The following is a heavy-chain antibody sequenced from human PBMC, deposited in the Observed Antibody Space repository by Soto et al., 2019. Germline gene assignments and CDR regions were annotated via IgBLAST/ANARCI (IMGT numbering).Heavy chain of an antibody. J-gene: IGHJ4*02. CDR1: GFSFSDYA. Sequence: HPGGSLRLSCAAPGFSFSDYAMSWVRQAPGKGLEWVSVISESGGSTHYADSVRGRFTVSRDNSKNSLSLRMNSLRDEDTAVYFCAKRSPYSSGWYSPIFDYWGQGALVTVSS. CDR2: ISESGGST. D-gene: IGHD6-13*01. V-gene: IGHV3-23*01. CDR3: AKRSPYSSGWYSPIFDY.